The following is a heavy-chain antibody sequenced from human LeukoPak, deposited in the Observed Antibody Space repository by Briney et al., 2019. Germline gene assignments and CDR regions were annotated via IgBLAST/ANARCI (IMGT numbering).Heavy chain of an antibody. CDR1: GFTFSSYS. Sequence: GGSLRLSCAASGFTFSSYSMNWVRQAPGKGLEWVSSISSSSSHIYYADSVKGRFTISRDNAKNSLYLQMNSLRAEDTAVYYCARIGDYGDSSYYFDYWGQGTLVTVSS. CDR3: ARIGDYGDSSYYFDY. J-gene: IGHJ4*02. CDR2: ISSSSSHI. D-gene: IGHD4-17*01. V-gene: IGHV3-21*01.